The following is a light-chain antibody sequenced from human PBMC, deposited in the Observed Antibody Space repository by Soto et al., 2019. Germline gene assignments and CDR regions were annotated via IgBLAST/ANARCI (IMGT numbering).Light chain of an antibody. CDR3: QQYNSYRTPT. V-gene: IGKV1-5*01. CDR1: QGTGDW. CDR2: DAS. J-gene: IGKJ5*01. Sequence: IQMSQSPSTLSASVGCGVTITSRSSQGTGDWLAWYQQKPGKAPKLLIYDASSLESGVPSRFSGSGSGTEFTLTISSLQPDDFATYYCQQYNSYRTPTFGQGTRLEIK.